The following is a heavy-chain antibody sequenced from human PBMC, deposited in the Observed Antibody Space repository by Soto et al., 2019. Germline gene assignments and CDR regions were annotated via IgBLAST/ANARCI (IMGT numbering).Heavy chain of an antibody. D-gene: IGHD2-2*01. CDR1: GGSISSGDYS. CDR2: IYHSGST. J-gene: IGHJ5*02. CDR3: ASLGYCISTSCNNWFDP. V-gene: IGHV4-30-2*01. Sequence: SETLSLTCTVSGGSISSGDYSWSWIRQPPGKGLEWIGYIYHSGSTYYNPSLKSRVTISVDRSKNQFSPKLSSVTAADTAVYYCASLGYCISTSCNNWFDPWGQGTLVTVSS.